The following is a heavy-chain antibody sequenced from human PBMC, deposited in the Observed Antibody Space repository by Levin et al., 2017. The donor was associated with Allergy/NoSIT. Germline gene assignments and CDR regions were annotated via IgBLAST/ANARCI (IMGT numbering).Heavy chain of an antibody. CDR3: AKGTAEYYYDSSGYCTN. D-gene: IGHD3-22*01. CDR2: ISWNSGSI. CDR1: GFTFDDYA. J-gene: IGHJ4*02. Sequence: PGGSLRLSCAASGFTFDDYAMHWVRQAPGKGLEWVSGISWNSGSIGYADSVKGRFTISRDNAKNSLYLQMNSLRAEDTALYYCAKGTAEYYYDSSGYCTNWGQGTLVTVSS. V-gene: IGHV3-9*01.